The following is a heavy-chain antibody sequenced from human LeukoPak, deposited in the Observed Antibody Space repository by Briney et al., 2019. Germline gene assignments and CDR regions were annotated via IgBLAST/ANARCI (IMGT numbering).Heavy chain of an antibody. D-gene: IGHD6-19*01. CDR1: GYTFTGYY. CDR2: INPNSGGT. Sequence: ASVKVSCKASGYTFTGYYMHWVRQAPGQGLEWMGWINPNSGGTNYAQKFQGRVTMTRDTSISTAYMELSRLRSDDTAVYYCARVADSSGWSTRAFDYWGQGTLVTVSS. J-gene: IGHJ4*02. V-gene: IGHV1-2*02. CDR3: ARVADSSGWSTRAFDY.